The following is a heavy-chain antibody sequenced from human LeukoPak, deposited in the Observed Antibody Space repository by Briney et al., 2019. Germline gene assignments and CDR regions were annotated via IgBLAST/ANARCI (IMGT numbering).Heavy chain of an antibody. J-gene: IGHJ5*02. CDR3: AGSGYSARWFDP. D-gene: IGHD3-22*01. V-gene: IGHV4-59*01. CDR2: IYYSGST. CDR1: GGSISSYY. Sequence: PSETLSLTCTVSGGSISSYYWSWIRQPPGKGLEWIGYIYYSGSTNYNPSLKSRVTISVDTSKNQFSLKLRSVTAADTAVYYCAGSGYSARWFDPWGQGTLVTVSS.